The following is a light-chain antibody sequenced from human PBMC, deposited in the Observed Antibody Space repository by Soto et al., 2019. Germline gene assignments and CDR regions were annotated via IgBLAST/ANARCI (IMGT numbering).Light chain of an antibody. V-gene: IGKV1-5*03. CDR2: KAS. CDR1: PSMSSW. Sequence: DIQMTQSHSTLSASVGDRVTITFRSSPSMSSWLAWYQQKPGKATKPLIYKASSSASGGPSRLSGSGAGTEFTLTISSMQPADFAAYYCQQYNSYSPYTFGGGTKLEIK. CDR3: QQYNSYSPYT. J-gene: IGKJ2*01.